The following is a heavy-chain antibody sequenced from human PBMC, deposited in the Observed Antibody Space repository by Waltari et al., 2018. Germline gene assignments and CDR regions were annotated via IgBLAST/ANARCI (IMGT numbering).Heavy chain of an antibody. D-gene: IGHD3-10*01. CDR3: ARPTHSDGYYYGSGQYYFDY. J-gene: IGHJ4*02. V-gene: IGHV4-39*07. Sequence: QVQLQESGPGLVKPSQTLSLTCTVSGGSISSGSYYWSWIRQPPGKGLEWIGSIYHSGSTYYNPSLKSRVTISVDTSKNQFSLKLSSVTAADTAVYYCARPTHSDGYYYGSGQYYFDYWGQGTLVTVSS. CDR1: GGSISSGSYY. CDR2: IYHSGST.